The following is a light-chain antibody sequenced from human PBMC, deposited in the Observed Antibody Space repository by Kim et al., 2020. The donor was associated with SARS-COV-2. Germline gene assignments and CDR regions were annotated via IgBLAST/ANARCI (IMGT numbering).Light chain of an antibody. CDR2: TNN. Sequence: ELTQPPSASGTPGQRVTISCSGSSFNIGNNAVSWYQHLPGTAPKLLIYTNNQRPSGVPDRISGSKSGTSASLAISGLQSEDEADYYCAAWDDNLNGPVFGGGTQLTVL. CDR3: AAWDDNLNGPV. CDR1: SFNIGNNA. V-gene: IGLV1-44*01. J-gene: IGLJ3*02.